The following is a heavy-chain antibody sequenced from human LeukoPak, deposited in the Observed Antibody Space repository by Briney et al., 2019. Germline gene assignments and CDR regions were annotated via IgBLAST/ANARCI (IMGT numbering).Heavy chain of an antibody. CDR3: ARGVLGGPTYFDY. D-gene: IGHD4-23*01. CDR1: GGSFSGYY. J-gene: IGHJ4*02. V-gene: IGHV4-34*01. Sequence: KPSETLFLTCAVYGGSFSGYYWSWIRQPPGKGLEWIGEINHSGSTNYNPSLKSRVTISVDTSKNQFSLKLSSVTAADTAVYYCARGVLGGPTYFDYWGQGTLVTVSS. CDR2: INHSGST.